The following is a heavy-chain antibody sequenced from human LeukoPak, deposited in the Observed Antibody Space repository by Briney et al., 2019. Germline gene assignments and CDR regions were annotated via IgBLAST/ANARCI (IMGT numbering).Heavy chain of an antibody. CDR3: ATPPGITGTYGTDYYGMDV. CDR1: GYTITELS. D-gene: IGHD1-7*01. CDR2: FDPEDGET. Sequence: GASVKVSCKVSGYTITELSMHWVRQAPGKGLEWMGGFDPEDGETIYAQKFQGRVTMTEDTSTDTAYMELSSLRSEDTAVYYCATPPGITGTYGTDYYGMDVWGQGATVTVSS. J-gene: IGHJ6*02. V-gene: IGHV1-24*01.